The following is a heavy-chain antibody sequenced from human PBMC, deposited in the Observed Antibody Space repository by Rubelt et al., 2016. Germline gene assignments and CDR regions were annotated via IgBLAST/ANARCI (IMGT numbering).Heavy chain of an antibody. V-gene: IGHV1-69*04. CDR1: GGTFSSYA. CDR2: IIPILGIA. Sequence: QVQLVQSGAEVKKPGSSVKVSCKASGGTFSSYAISWVRQAPGQGLEWMGRIIPILGIANYAQKFQGRVTITADKSTSTAYMELSSLRSEDTAVYYCATTIAIRPYYVDYWGQGTLVTVSS. J-gene: IGHJ4*02. CDR3: ATTIAIRPYYVDY. D-gene: IGHD6-6*01.